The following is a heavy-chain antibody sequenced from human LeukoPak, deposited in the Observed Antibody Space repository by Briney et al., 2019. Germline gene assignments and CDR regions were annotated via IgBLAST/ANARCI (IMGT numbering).Heavy chain of an antibody. J-gene: IGHJ4*02. D-gene: IGHD3-16*02. CDR3: ARGRNYYDYVWGSYRYRPLEFDY. CDR1: GGSFSGYY. Sequence: SETLSLTCAVYGGSFSGYYWSWIRQPPGKGLEWIGEINHSGSTNYNPSLKSRVTISVDTSKNQFSLKLSSVTAADTAVYYCARGRNYYDYVWGSYRYRPLEFDYWGQGTLVTVSS. CDR2: INHSGST. V-gene: IGHV4-34*01.